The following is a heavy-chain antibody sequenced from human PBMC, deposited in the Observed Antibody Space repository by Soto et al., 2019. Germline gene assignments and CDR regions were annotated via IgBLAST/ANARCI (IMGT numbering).Heavy chain of an antibody. J-gene: IGHJ4*02. CDR1: GFTFSDYS. V-gene: IGHV3-48*02. CDR2: ISSSSRNI. Sequence: EVQLVESGGGLVQPGGSLRLSCAVSGFTFSDYSMDWVRQAPGKGLEWVSYISSSSRNIFYADSVKGRFTISRDNAKNSLYLQMNSLRDEDTAVYYCARDQERGLQSDFDYWGQGTLVTVSS. CDR3: ARDQERGLQSDFDY. D-gene: IGHD4-4*01.